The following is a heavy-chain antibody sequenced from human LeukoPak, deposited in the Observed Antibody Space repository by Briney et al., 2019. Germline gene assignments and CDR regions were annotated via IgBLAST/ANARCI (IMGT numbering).Heavy chain of an antibody. Sequence: LGGSLRLSCAASGFTFSSSEMNWVRQAPGKGLEWVSYISYSGNPIYYADSVQGRFTISRDNAKNSLYLQMNSLRAEDTAVYYCTRAFGTRGYWGQGTLVTVSS. V-gene: IGHV3-48*03. J-gene: IGHJ4*02. CDR1: GFTFSSSE. D-gene: IGHD3-16*01. CDR2: ISYSGNPI. CDR3: TRAFGTRGY.